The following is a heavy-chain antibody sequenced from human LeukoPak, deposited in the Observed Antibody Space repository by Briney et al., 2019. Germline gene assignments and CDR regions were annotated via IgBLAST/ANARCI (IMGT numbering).Heavy chain of an antibody. CDR3: TTVWFGELSLCY. V-gene: IGHV3-15*01. CDR2: IKSKTDGGTT. J-gene: IGHJ4*02. CDR1: GFTFSNAW. Sequence: PGGSLRLSSAASGFTFSNAWMSWVRQTPGKGLEWVGRIKSKTDGGTTDYAAPMKGRFTISRDDSKNTLYLQMNSLKTEDTAVYYCTTVWFGELSLCYWGQGTLVTVSS. D-gene: IGHD3-10*01.